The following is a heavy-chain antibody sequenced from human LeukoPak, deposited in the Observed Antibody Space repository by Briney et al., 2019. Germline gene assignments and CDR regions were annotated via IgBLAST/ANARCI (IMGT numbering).Heavy chain of an antibody. Sequence: SETLSLTCTVSGGSISSYYWSWIRQPPGKGLEWIGYNSHSGITNYNPSLKSRVTISVDTPKNHFSLNLSSVTAADTAVYYCARVGSGSFDCWGQGILVIVSS. CDR2: NSHSGIT. D-gene: IGHD1-26*01. V-gene: IGHV4-59*01. CDR3: ARVGSGSFDC. J-gene: IGHJ4*02. CDR1: GGSISSYY.